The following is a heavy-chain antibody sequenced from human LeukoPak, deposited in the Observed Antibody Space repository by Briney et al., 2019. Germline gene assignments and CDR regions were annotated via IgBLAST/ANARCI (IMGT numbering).Heavy chain of an antibody. CDR1: GFTFSSYS. J-gene: IGHJ6*03. V-gene: IGHV3-48*02. D-gene: IGHD3-10*01. CDR2: ISSSSSTI. CDR3: ARCLNYYGSGSWRSYYYYYMDV. Sequence: GVSLRLSCAASGFTFSSYSMNWVRQAPGKGLEWVSYISSSSSTIYYADSVKGRFTISRDNAKNSLYLQMNSLRDEDTAVYYCARCLNYYGSGSWRSYYYYYMDVWGKGTTVTVSS.